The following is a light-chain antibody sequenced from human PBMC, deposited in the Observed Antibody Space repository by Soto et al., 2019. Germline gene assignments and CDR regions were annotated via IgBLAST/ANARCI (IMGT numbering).Light chain of an antibody. CDR2: EVV. CDR1: KSDIGVYDF. V-gene: IGLV2-8*01. Sequence: QSFLTQPPSASGSPGRSVTIACTGTKSDIGVYDFVSWYQHHPGKAPRLIIYEVVQRPSGVPDRFSGSKSGNTASLTVSGLQAADEADYFCKSYAGSNTYVFGSGTKVTVL. CDR3: KSYAGSNTYV. J-gene: IGLJ1*01.